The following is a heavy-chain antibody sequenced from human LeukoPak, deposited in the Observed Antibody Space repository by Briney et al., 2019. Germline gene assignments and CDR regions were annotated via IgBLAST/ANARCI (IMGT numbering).Heavy chain of an antibody. CDR1: GFTFSNSA. CDR3: AREPLRYLRVGHYDY. J-gene: IGHJ4*02. CDR2: IDYDSSHI. Sequence: PGGSLRLSCAASGFTFSNSAMNWVRQAPGKGLEWVASIDYDSSHIYYAASVRGRFTISRDNARNSVYLQMNSLRVEDTAVYYCAREPLRYLRVGHYDYWGEGTLVAVSS. V-gene: IGHV3-21*01. D-gene: IGHD3-9*01.